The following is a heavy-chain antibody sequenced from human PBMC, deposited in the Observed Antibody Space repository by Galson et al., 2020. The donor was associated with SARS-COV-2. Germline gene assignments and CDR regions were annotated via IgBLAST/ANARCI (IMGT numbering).Heavy chain of an antibody. CDR1: GFTVSSNY. CDR3: ARAALVGLRDY. V-gene: IGHV3-53*04. D-gene: IGHD1-26*01. CDR2: IYSGGST. J-gene: IGHJ4*02. Sequence: GESLKISCAASGFTVSSNYISWVRQAPGKGLEWVSVIYSGGSTYYADSVKGRFTISRHNSKNTLYLQMNSLRAEDTAVYYCARAALVGLRDYWGQGTLVTVSS.